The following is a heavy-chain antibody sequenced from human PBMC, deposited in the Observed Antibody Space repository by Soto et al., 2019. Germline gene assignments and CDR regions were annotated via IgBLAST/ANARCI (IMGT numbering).Heavy chain of an antibody. V-gene: IGHV2-5*01. CDR2: IYWNDDK. CDR1: GFSLSTSGVG. Sequence: QITLKESGPTLVKPTQTLTLTCTFSGFSLSTSGVGVGWIRQPPGKALEWLALIYWNDDKRYSPSLKSRLTITKDTSKNQVVLTMTNMDPVDTATYYCAHTRQVVPDARGGYYYYYGMDVWGQGTTFTVSS. CDR3: AHTRQVVPDARGGYYYYYGMDV. J-gene: IGHJ6*02. D-gene: IGHD2-2*01.